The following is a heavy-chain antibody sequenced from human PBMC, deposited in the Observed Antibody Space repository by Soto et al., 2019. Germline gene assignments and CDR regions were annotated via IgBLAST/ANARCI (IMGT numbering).Heavy chain of an antibody. CDR1: GHSITSHY. CDR3: ASGRGSMFDP. J-gene: IGHJ5*02. D-gene: IGHD3-16*01. V-gene: IGHV1-3*04. Sequence: GASVKVSCKASGHSITSHYMHWVRQAPGQRLQWMGWINTVDGNTHYSQKFQGRVTITRDSSASTVYMELSSLKSEDTAFYYCASGRGSMFDPWGQGTLVTVSS. CDR2: INTVDGNT.